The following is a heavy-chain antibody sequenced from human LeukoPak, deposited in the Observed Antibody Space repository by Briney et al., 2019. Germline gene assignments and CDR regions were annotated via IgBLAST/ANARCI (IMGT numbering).Heavy chain of an antibody. V-gene: IGHV4-59*12. Sequence: PSETLSLTCTVSGGSISSYYWSWIRQPPGKGLEWIGYIYYSGSTNYNPSLKSRRVTISVDKSKNQFSLKLSSVTAADTAVYYCAFERSGSYYYWGQGTLVTVSS. CDR1: GGSISSYY. D-gene: IGHD3-10*01. CDR2: IYYSGST. J-gene: IGHJ4*02. CDR3: AFERSGSYYY.